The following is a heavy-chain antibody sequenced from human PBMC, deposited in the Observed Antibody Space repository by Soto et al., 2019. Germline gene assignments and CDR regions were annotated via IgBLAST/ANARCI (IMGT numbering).Heavy chain of an antibody. CDR3: ASAPRFGELLYNWFDP. J-gene: IGHJ5*02. CDR2: INHSGST. D-gene: IGHD3-10*01. V-gene: IGHV4-34*01. Sequence: SETLSLTCAVYGGSFSGYYWSWIRQPPGKGLEWIGEINHSGSTNYNPSLKSRVTISVDTSKNQFSLKLSSVTAADTAVYYCASAPRFGELLYNWFDPWGQGTLVTVSS. CDR1: GGSFSGYY.